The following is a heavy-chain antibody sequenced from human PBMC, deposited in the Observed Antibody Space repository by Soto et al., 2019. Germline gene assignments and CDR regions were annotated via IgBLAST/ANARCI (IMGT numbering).Heavy chain of an antibody. V-gene: IGHV4-30-4*01. Sequence: PSETLSLTCTVSCGSISSGDYYWSWIRQPPGKGLEWIGYIYYSGSTYYNPSLKSRVTISVDTSKNQFSLKLSSVTAADTAVYYCARDRATGDYYYGMDVWGQGTTVTVSS. CDR2: IYYSGST. J-gene: IGHJ6*02. CDR1: CGSISSGDYY. CDR3: ARDRATGDYYYGMDV. D-gene: IGHD1-26*01.